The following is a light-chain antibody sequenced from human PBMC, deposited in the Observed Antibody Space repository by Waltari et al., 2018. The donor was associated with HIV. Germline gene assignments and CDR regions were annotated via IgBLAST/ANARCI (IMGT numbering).Light chain of an antibody. CDR3: QAADSSGSYFV. CDR1: VLPNQY. V-gene: IGLV3-25*03. CDR2: KDS. Sequence: SYELTQPPSVSVSPGQTARITCSGDVLPNQYTFWYQQKSGQAPGLVVYKDSERPAGFPDRFSGSSSGTTVTLFIDGVQAEDEADYYCQAADSSGSYFVFGTGTKVTVL. J-gene: IGLJ1*01.